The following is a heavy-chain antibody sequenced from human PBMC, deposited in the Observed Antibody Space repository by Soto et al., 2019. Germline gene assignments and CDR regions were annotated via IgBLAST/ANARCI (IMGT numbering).Heavy chain of an antibody. CDR3: AGLYGDYVPY. V-gene: IGHV4-39*01. D-gene: IGHD4-17*01. CDR1: GDSISSSSYY. CDR2: INYSGST. J-gene: IGHJ4*02. Sequence: QLQLQESGPGLVKPSETLSLTCSVSGDSISSSSYYWGWIRQPPGKGLEWIGTINYSGSTYYNPSLHSRVTLSGHTSKSRFSLKVGSVTSADTAGYYCAGLYGDYVPYWGQGSLVSVAS.